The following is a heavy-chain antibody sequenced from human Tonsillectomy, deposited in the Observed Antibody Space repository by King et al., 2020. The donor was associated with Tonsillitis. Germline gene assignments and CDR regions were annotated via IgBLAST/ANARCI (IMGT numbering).Heavy chain of an antibody. D-gene: IGHD1-26*01. CDR3: ARGRGGSYSGDAFDI. CDR1: GGPLSDHY. V-gene: IGHV4-34*01. CDR2: INHNGGT. J-gene: IGHJ3*02. Sequence: VQLQQWGAGLWKPSETLSLTCAVYGGPLSDHYWSWIRQSPGRGLEWIGEINHNGGTNYNQSLKSRVTASVDTSKYEFSLNLRAVTAADTALYFCARGRGGSYSGDAFDIWGQGTMVTVSS.